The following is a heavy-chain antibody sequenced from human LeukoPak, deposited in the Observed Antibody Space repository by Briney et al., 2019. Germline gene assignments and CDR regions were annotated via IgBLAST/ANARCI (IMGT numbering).Heavy chain of an antibody. V-gene: IGHV1-2*02. CDR2: INPNSGGT. CDR1: GYTFTGYY. CDR3: ARAGYSGYPPQDDAFDI. D-gene: IGHD5-12*01. Sequence: ASVKVSCKASGYTFTGYYIHWVRQAPGQGLEWMGWINPNSGGTNYAQKFQGRVTVTRDTSISTAYIELSRLRSDDTAVYYCARAGYSGYPPQDDAFDIWGQGTIVTVSS. J-gene: IGHJ3*02.